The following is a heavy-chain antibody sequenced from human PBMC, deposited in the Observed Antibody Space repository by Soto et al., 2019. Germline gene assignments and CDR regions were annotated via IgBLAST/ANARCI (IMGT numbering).Heavy chain of an antibody. J-gene: IGHJ3*02. CDR3: AKGFGYDSSGYYPDAFDI. CDR2: ISYDGSNK. V-gene: IGHV3-30*18. Sequence: QVQLVESGGGVVQPGRSLRLSCAASGFTFSSYGMHWVRQAPGKGLEWVAVISYDGSNKYYADSVKGRFTISRDNSKNTLYLQMNSLRAEDTAVYSCAKGFGYDSSGYYPDAFDIWGQGTMVTVSS. CDR1: GFTFSSYG. D-gene: IGHD3-22*01.